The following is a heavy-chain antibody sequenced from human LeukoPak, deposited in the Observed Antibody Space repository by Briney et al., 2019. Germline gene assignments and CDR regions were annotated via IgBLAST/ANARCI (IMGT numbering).Heavy chain of an antibody. J-gene: IGHJ3*02. D-gene: IGHD6-6*01. CDR3: ARVGHVLGAFDI. V-gene: IGHV4-38-2*01. CDR2: IYTSGST. CDR1: GYSISSGYY. Sequence: PSETLSLTCAVSGYSISSGYYWGWIRQPAGKGLEWIGRIYTSGSTNYNPSLKSRVTISVDTSKNQFSLKLSSVTAADTAVYYCARVGHVLGAFDIWGQGTMVTVS.